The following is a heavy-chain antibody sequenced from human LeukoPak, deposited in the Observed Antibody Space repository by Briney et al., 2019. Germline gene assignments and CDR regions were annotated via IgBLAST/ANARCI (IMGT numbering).Heavy chain of an antibody. CDR3: ARARDAEYSYGY. D-gene: IGHD5-18*01. J-gene: IGHJ4*02. Sequence: ASVKVSCTASGYTFTSYAMHWVRQAPGQRLEWMGWINAGNGNTKYSQKFQGRVTITRDTSASTAYMELSSLRSEDTAVYYCARARDAEYSYGYWGQGTLVTVSS. CDR1: GYTFTSYA. CDR2: INAGNGNT. V-gene: IGHV1-3*01.